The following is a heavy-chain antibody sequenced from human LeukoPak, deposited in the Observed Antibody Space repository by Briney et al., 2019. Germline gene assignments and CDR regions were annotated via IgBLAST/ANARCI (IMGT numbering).Heavy chain of an antibody. CDR3: VGGHDLEFEL. V-gene: IGHV3-53*01. Sequence: PGGSLRLSCAASGFSVGTNYMTWVRQAPGKGLEWVSMIYAGGNTYYRDSVKGRFTISRDSSKNTVFLHMSGLSDDDTAVYYCVGGHDLEFELWGQGTLVIVSS. J-gene: IGHJ5*02. CDR1: GFSVGTNY. D-gene: IGHD4-23*01. CDR2: IYAGGNT.